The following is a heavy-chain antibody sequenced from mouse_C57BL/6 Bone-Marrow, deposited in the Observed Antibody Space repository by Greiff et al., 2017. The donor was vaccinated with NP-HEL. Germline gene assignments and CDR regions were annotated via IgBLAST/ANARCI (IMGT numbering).Heavy chain of an antibody. Sequence: QVHVKQSGPELVKPGASVKISCKASGYTFTDYYINWVKQRPGQGLEWIGWIFPGSGSTYYNEKFKGKATLTVDKSSSTAYMLLSSLTSEDSAVYFCASPTVVATPDYWGQGTTLTVSS. J-gene: IGHJ2*01. CDR3: ASPTVVATPDY. CDR1: GYTFTDYY. V-gene: IGHV1-75*01. CDR2: IFPGSGST. D-gene: IGHD1-1*01.